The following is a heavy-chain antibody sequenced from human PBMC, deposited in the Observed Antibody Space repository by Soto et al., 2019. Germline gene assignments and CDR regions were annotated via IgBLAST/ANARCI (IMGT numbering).Heavy chain of an antibody. CDR2: ISYAGSNK. J-gene: IGHJ4*02. V-gene: IGHV3-30*18. Sequence: QVQLVESGGGVVQPGRSLRLSCAASGFTFSSYGMHWVRQAPGKGLEWVAVISYAGSNKYYADSVKGRFTIARDNSKNTRYLQMNILRAEDTAVYYCAKVLREDGDFCFDYWGQGTLVTVSS. CDR3: AKVLREDGDFCFDY. CDR1: GFTFSSYG. D-gene: IGHD4-17*01.